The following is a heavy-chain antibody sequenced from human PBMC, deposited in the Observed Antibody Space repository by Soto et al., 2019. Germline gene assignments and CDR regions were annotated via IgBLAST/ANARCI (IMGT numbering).Heavy chain of an antibody. J-gene: IGHJ4*02. CDR1: GFTFSSYS. V-gene: IGHV3-21*01. CDR3: ARDKFARYFDWLPRPDFDY. D-gene: IGHD3-9*01. Sequence: SGGSLRLSCAASGFTFSSYSMNWVRQAPGKGLEWVSSISSSSSYIYYADSVKGRFTISRDNAKNSLYLQMNSLRAEDTAVYYCARDKFARYFDWLPRPDFDYWGQGTLVTVSS. CDR2: ISSSSSYI.